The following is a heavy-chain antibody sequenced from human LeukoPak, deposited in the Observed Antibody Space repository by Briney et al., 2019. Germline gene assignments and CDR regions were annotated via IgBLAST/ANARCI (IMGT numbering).Heavy chain of an antibody. J-gene: IGHJ5*02. Sequence: SVKVSCKASGGTFSSYAISWVRQAPGQGLEWMGGIIPIFGTANYAQEFQGRVTITADKSTSTVYMEVSSLRSDDTAVYYCARDPGGHCDGHSCWGSRIDPWGQGTLVTVSS. CDR1: GGTFSSYA. CDR2: IIPIFGTA. V-gene: IGHV1-69*06. CDR3: ARDPGGHCDGHSCWGSRIDP. D-gene: IGHD2-21*01.